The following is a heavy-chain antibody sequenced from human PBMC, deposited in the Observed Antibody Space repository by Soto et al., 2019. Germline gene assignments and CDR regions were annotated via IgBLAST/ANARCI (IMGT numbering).Heavy chain of an antibody. CDR1: GGTFSSYA. D-gene: IGHD5-18*01. V-gene: IGHV1-69*13. CDR2: IIPIFGTA. J-gene: IGHJ4*02. Sequence: SVKVSCKASGGTFSSYAISWVRQAPGQGLEWMGGIIPIFGTANYAQKFQGRVTITADESTSTAYMELSSLRSEDTAVYYCARGGGIQLWPNSFDYWGQGTLVTVYS. CDR3: ARGGGIQLWPNSFDY.